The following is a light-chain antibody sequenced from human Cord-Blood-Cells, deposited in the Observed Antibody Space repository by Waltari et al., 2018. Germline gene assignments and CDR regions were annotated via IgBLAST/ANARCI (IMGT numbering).Light chain of an antibody. CDR1: QGISSW. Sequence: DIQMLPPTSSVSASVGNRASITCRASQGISSWLAWYQQKPGKAPKLLIYAASSLQSGVPSRFSGSGSGTDFTLTISSPQPEDFATYYCQQANSFPFTFGPGTKVDIK. J-gene: IGKJ3*01. V-gene: IGKV1-12*01. CDR2: AAS. CDR3: QQANSFPFT.